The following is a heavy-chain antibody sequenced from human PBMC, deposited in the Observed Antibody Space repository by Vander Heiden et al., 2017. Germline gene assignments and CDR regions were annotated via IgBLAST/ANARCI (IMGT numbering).Heavy chain of an antibody. D-gene: IGHD3-3*01. Sequence: QVQLQESGPGLVKPSETLSLTCTVSGGSISSYYWSWIRQPAGKGLGWIGRIYTSGSTNYNPSLKSRVTMSVDTSKNQFSLKLSSVTAADTAVYYCAGAYDFWSGYGDWFDPWGQGTLVTVSS. J-gene: IGHJ5*02. CDR3: AGAYDFWSGYGDWFDP. V-gene: IGHV4-4*07. CDR2: IYTSGST. CDR1: GGSISSYY.